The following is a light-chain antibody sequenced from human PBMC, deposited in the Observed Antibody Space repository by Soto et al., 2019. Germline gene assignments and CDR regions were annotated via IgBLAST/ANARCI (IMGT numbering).Light chain of an antibody. CDR2: EGS. J-gene: IGLJ2*01. CDR1: SSDVGSYNL. V-gene: IGLV2-23*01. Sequence: QSALTQPASVSGSPGQSITISCTGTSSDVGSYNLVSRYQQHPGKAPKLMIYEGSKRPSGVSNRFSGSKSGNTASLTISGLQAEDEADYYCCSYAGSSTCGVVFGGGTKLTVL. CDR3: CSYAGSSTCGVV.